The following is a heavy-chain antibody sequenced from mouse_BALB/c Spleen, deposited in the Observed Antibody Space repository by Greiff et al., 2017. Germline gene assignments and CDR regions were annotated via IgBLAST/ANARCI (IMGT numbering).Heavy chain of an antibody. J-gene: IGHJ4*01. CDR2: ISCYNGAT. Sequence: VQLQQSGPELVKTGASVKISCKASGYSFTGYYMHWVKQSHGKSLEWIGYISCYNGATSYNQKFKDKATLTADKSSSTAYMQLSSLTSEDSAVYYCARRGKTITSMDYWGQGTSVTVSS. CDR1: GYSFTGYY. D-gene: IGHD1-1*01. CDR3: ARRGKTITSMDY. V-gene: IGHV1-31*01.